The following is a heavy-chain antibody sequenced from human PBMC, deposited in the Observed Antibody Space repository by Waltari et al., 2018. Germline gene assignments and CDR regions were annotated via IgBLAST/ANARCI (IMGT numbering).Heavy chain of an antibody. CDR3: AIVFEAGSCLGRDV. Sequence: QVQLAQSGSEVKKPGASVKVACKAAGYDFRHYMIHWVRQAPGQRLEWMAWSNPGSGDTTPSQTFQVGLTITTHTSATTAYMELSSRRSEDPAGYFCAIVFEAGSCLGRDVWGPGITVIAS. D-gene: IGHD6-19*01. V-gene: IGHV1-3*01. J-gene: IGHJ6*02. CDR2: SNPGSGDT. CDR1: GYDFRHYM.